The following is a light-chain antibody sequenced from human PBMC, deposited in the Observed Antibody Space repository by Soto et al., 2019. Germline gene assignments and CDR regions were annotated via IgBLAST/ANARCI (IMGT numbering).Light chain of an antibody. CDR1: QSLLHSNGYNY. J-gene: IGKJ1*01. CDR3: MQVLQYSWT. CDR2: LGS. V-gene: IGKV2-28*01. Sequence: DIVMTQSPLSLPVTPGEPASISCRSSQSLLHSNGYNYLDWYLQKPGQSPQLLIYLGSNRASGVPDRFSGSGSGTDFTLKISRVEAEDVGVYYCMQVLQYSWTFGQGTNVEIK.